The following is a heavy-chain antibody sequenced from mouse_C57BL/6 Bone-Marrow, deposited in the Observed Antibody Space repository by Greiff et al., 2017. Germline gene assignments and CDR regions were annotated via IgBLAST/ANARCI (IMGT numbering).Heavy chain of an antibody. CDR1: GYTFTDYY. V-gene: IGHV1-19*01. CDR2: INPYNGGT. J-gene: IGHJ3*01. Sequence: EVQLQQSGPVLVKPGASVKMSCKASGYTFTDYYMTWVKQSHGKSLEWIGVINPYNGGTSYNQKFKGKATLTVDKSSSTAYMELNSLTSEDSAVYYCAGSNLAWFAYWGQGTLVTVSA. D-gene: IGHD2-5*01. CDR3: AGSNLAWFAY.